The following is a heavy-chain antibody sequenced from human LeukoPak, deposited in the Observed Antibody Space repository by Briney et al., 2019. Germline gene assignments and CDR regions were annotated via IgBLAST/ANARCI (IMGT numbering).Heavy chain of an antibody. CDR3: AREQAGAVDY. Sequence: GGSLGLSCAASGFTVSSNYMSWVRQAPGKGLEWVSVIYSGGSTYYADSVKGRFTISRDNSKNTLYLQMNSLRAEDTAVYYCAREQAGAVDYWGQGTLVTVSS. J-gene: IGHJ4*02. V-gene: IGHV3-66*01. CDR2: IYSGGST. CDR1: GFTVSSNY. D-gene: IGHD1-26*01.